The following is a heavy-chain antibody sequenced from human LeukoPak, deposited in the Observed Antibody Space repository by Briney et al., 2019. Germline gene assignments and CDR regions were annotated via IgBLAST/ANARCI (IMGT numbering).Heavy chain of an antibody. J-gene: IGHJ4*02. D-gene: IGHD6-13*01. Sequence: PGGSLRLSCVASGFTFNNYAMCWVRQAPGKGLEWVSAIIRSGGSTYYADSVKGRFTISRDNSKNTLYLQMNSLRAEDTAVYYCARSHSTSWYYFDYWGQGTLVTVSS. CDR1: GFTFNNYA. V-gene: IGHV3-23*01. CDR3: ARSHSTSWYYFDY. CDR2: IIRSGGST.